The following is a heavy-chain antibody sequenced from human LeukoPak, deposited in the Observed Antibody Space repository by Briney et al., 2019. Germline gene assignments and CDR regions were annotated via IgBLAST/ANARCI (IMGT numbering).Heavy chain of an antibody. Sequence: GGSLRLSCAASGFTFSSYAMSWVRQAPGRGLDWVSDISVSGGSTYYADSVKGRFTISRDNSKNTLYLQVNSLRAEDTAVYYCAKGASGSYHSPYDYWGQGTLVTVSS. J-gene: IGHJ4*02. CDR2: ISVSGGST. CDR3: AKGASGSYHSPYDY. CDR1: GFTFSSYA. D-gene: IGHD1-26*01. V-gene: IGHV3-23*01.